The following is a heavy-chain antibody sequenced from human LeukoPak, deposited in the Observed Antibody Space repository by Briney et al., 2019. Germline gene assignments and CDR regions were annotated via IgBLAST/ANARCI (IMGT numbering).Heavy chain of an antibody. CDR2: IYHSGST. V-gene: IGHV4-38-2*02. CDR1: GYSISSGYY. CDR3: ARVGQPRGYYDFWSGYDNWFDP. J-gene: IGHJ5*02. Sequence: SETLSLTCTVSGYSISSGYYWGWIRQPPGKGLEWIGSIYHSGSTYYNPSLKSRVTISVDTSKNQFSLKLSSVTAADTAAYYCARVGQPRGYYDFWSGYDNWFDPWGQGTLVTVSS. D-gene: IGHD3-3*01.